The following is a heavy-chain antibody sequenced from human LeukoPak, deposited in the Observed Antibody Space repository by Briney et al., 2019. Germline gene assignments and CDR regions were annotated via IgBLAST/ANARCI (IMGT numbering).Heavy chain of an antibody. CDR2: ISGSGGST. J-gene: IGHJ4*02. D-gene: IGHD3-10*01. V-gene: IGHV3-23*01. Sequence: PGGSLRLSCAASGFTFSSYAMSWVRQAPGKGLEWVSAISGSGGSTYYADSVKGRFTISRDNSKNTLYLQMSSLRAEDTAVYYCAKDLVYYGSGSVFDYWGQGTLVTVSS. CDR1: GFTFSSYA. CDR3: AKDLVYYGSGSVFDY.